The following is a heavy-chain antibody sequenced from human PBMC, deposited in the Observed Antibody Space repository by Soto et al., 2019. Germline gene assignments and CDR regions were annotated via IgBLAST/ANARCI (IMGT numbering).Heavy chain of an antibody. V-gene: IGHV4-61*01. CDR3: ARALAAGHFDY. Sequence: QVQLQESGPGLVKPSETLSITCTVSGGSVSSGSYYWSGIRQPPGKGLEWIGYIYYSGSTNYNPSLKSRVTISVDTSKNQFSLKLSSVTAADTAVYYCARALAAGHFDYWGQGTLVTVSS. CDR1: GGSVSSGSYY. D-gene: IGHD6-13*01. J-gene: IGHJ4*02. CDR2: IYYSGST.